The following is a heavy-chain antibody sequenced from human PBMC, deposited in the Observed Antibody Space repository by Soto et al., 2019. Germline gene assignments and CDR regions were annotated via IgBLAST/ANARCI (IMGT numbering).Heavy chain of an antibody. Sequence: QVQLVQSGAEVQKPGSSVMLSCKASGGTFSNYAISWVRQAPGQGLEWMGGIIPLYGTSIYAQKFQDRVTITADESASTAYMELSSLRSEDTAVYYCVRSETFYHDSSGNLSFYFDNWGQGTLVTVSS. D-gene: IGHD3-22*01. V-gene: IGHV1-69*01. CDR1: GGTFSNYA. CDR3: VRSETFYHDSSGNLSFYFDN. CDR2: IIPLYGTS. J-gene: IGHJ4*02.